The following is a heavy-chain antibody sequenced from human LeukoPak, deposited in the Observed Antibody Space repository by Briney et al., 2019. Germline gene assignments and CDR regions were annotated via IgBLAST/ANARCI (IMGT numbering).Heavy chain of an antibody. J-gene: IGHJ4*02. D-gene: IGHD6-6*01. CDR3: AKLPLSSSGDY. Sequence: GGSLRLSCAASGFTFSSYGMHWVRQAPGKGLEWVAVIWYDGSNKYYADSVKGRFTISRDNSKNTLYLQMNSLRAEDTAVYYCAKLPLSSSGDYWGQGTLVTVSS. CDR1: GFTFSSYG. CDR2: IWYDGSNK. V-gene: IGHV3-30*02.